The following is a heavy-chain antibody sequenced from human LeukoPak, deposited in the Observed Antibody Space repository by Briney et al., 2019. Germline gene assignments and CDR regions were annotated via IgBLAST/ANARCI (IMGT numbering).Heavy chain of an antibody. Sequence: ASVKVSCKASGYTFTSYDINWVRQAPGQGLEWMGWMNPNSANTGYAQKFQGRVTMTRNTSMSTAYMELSSLRSDDTAVYYCARVPSSGNKFDPWGQGTLVTVSS. D-gene: IGHD6-25*01. CDR2: MNPNSANT. V-gene: IGHV1-8*01. J-gene: IGHJ5*02. CDR1: GYTFTSYD. CDR3: ARVPSSGNKFDP.